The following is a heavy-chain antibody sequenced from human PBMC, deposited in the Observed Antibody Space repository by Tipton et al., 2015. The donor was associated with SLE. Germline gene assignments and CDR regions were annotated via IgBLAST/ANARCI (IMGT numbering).Heavy chain of an antibody. D-gene: IGHD4-11*01. CDR1: GDSVSGHSVA. V-gene: IGHV6-1*01. CDR2: TFYRSKWST. CDR3: ARAPYSSSSYFDS. Sequence: GLVKPSQTLSLTCAISGDSVSGHSVAWNWIRQSPSGGLKWLGRTFYRSKWSTEYATSVKRRIPINADTSKNQFSIQLDSVTSEDTAVYYCARAPYSSSSYFDSWGQGIMVTVPS. J-gene: IGHJ4*02.